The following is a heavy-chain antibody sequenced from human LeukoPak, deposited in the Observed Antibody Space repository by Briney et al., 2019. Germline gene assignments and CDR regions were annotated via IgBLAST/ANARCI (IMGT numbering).Heavy chain of an antibody. Sequence: SETLSLTCTVSGGSVSSGSYYWSWIRQPPGKGLEWIGYIYYSGSTNYNPSLKSRVTISVDASKNQFSLKLSSVTAADTAVYYCARGYSGSYLEGAYFDYWGQGTLVTVSS. V-gene: IGHV4-61*01. CDR1: GGSVSSGSYY. D-gene: IGHD1-26*01. CDR2: IYYSGST. J-gene: IGHJ4*02. CDR3: ARGYSGSYLEGAYFDY.